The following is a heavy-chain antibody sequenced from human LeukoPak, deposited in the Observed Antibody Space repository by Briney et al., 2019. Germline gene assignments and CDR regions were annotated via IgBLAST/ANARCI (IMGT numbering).Heavy chain of an antibody. Sequence: GSLRLSCAASGFTFNSYAMSWVRQAPGKGLEWVSVISGSGRNTYYGDSVKGRFTISRDNAKNSLYLQMNSLRAEDTAVYYCARDNISSGAYFDYWGQGTLVTVSS. J-gene: IGHJ4*02. V-gene: IGHV3-23*01. CDR2: ISGSGRNT. CDR1: GFTFNSYA. D-gene: IGHD6-6*01. CDR3: ARDNISSGAYFDY.